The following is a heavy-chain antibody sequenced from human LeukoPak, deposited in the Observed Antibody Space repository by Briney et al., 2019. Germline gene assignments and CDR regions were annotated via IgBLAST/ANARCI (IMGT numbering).Heavy chain of an antibody. V-gene: IGHV4-39*07. Sequence: PSETLSLTCTVSGDSINNNNYYWGWVRQPPGKGLEWIGNIYYNGRTYYNPSLKSRVTISVDTSKNQFSLKLSSVTAADTAVYYCARGALRFLEWTEGNWFDPWGQGTLVTVSS. CDR3: ARGALRFLEWTEGNWFDP. CDR2: IYYNGRT. CDR1: GDSINNNNYY. D-gene: IGHD3-3*01. J-gene: IGHJ5*02.